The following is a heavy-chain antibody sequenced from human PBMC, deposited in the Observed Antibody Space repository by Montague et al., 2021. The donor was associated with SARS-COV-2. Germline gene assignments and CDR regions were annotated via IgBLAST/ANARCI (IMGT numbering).Heavy chain of an antibody. Sequence: SETLSLTCAVSGGSFTGYFWSWIRQPPGKGLEWIGEINHTGGTKHNPSLKSRVTISVDTSKDQFSLKVNSMTAADTAIYYCARLDDGVVPGPILELGPFYPCCYFDVWGKGTAVTVSS. CDR1: GGSFTGYF. CDR3: ARLDDGVVPGPILELGPFYPCCYFDV. V-gene: IGHV4-34*01. J-gene: IGHJ6*03. D-gene: IGHD2-2*02. CDR2: INHTGGT.